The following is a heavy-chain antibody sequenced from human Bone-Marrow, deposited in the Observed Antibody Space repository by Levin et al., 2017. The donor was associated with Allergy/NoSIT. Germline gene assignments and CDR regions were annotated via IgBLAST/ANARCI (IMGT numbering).Heavy chain of an antibody. CDR2: IKIDGTT. V-gene: IGHV3-74*01. D-gene: IGHD1-26*01. CDR1: GFTFSNYW. CDR3: ARDLGRD. Sequence: GESLKISCAASGFTFSNYWMHWVRQAPGKGLVWVSCIKIDGTTSYADSVKGRFSVSRDNAKNTLYLEMTSLRAEDTAMYFCARDLGRDWGQGTLVAVSS. J-gene: IGHJ4*02.